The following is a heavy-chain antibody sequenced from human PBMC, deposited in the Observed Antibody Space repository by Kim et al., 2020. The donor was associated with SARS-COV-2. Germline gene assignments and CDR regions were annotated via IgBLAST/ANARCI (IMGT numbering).Heavy chain of an antibody. V-gene: IGHV3-30*02. Sequence: KYYADSVKGRFTISRDNSKNTLYLQMNSLRAEDTAVYYCAKSGFAIGMDVWGQGTTVTVSS. CDR3: AKSGFAIGMDV. CDR2: K. J-gene: IGHJ6*02.